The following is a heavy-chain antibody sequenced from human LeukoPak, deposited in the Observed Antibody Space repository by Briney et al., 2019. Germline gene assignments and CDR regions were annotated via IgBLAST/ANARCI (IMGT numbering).Heavy chain of an antibody. CDR1: GFTFSSYD. CDR3: ARAGGGSYYFDY. CDR2: IGSAGDI. V-gene: IGHV3-13*04. J-gene: IGHJ4*02. D-gene: IGHD2-15*01. Sequence: GGSLRLSCVASGFTFSSYDMHWVRQTTGNGLEWVSVIGSAGDIYYSGSVKGRFIISRENAKNSLYLQMNTLRVGDTAVYYCARAGGGSYYFDYWGQGTLVTVSS.